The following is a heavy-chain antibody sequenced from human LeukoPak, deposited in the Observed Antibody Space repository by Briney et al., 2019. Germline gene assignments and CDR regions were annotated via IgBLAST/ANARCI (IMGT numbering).Heavy chain of an antibody. J-gene: IGHJ4*02. Sequence: SETLSLTCTVPGGSISSYYWSWIRQPPGKGQEWIGYIYYSGSTNYNPPLKSRVTISVDTSKNQFSLKLSSVTAADTAVYYCARAVGQLVNYFDYWGQGTLVTVSS. D-gene: IGHD6-6*01. CDR2: IYYSGST. CDR1: GGSISSYY. V-gene: IGHV4-59*12. CDR3: ARAVGQLVNYFDY.